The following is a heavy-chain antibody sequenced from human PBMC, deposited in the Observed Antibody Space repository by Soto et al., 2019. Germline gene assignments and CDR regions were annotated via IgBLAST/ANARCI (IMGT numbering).Heavy chain of an antibody. J-gene: IGHJ6*02. D-gene: IGHD6-13*01. CDR1: GGSISSGDYY. CDR2: IYYSGST. Sequence: TSETLSLTCTVSGGSISSGDYYWSWIRQPPGKGLEWIGYIYYSGSTYYNPSLKSRVTISVDTSKNQFSLKLSSVTAADTAVYYCARAQSKAYSSSWYGSYYYGMDVWGQGTTVTVSS. CDR3: ARAQSKAYSSSWYGSYYYGMDV. V-gene: IGHV4-30-4*01.